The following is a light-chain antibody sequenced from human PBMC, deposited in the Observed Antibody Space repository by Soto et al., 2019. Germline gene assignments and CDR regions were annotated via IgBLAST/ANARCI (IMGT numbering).Light chain of an antibody. CDR2: DAS. Sequence: EIVLTQSPASLSLSPGERATLSCRASQDVSGYLAWYQQKPGQSPRLLIYDASNRATGIPARFSGSGSGTDFTLTISRLEPEDFAVYYCQQYGSSPRTFGQGTKVDIK. CDR1: QDVSGY. CDR3: QQYGSSPRT. J-gene: IGKJ1*01. V-gene: IGKV3-20*01.